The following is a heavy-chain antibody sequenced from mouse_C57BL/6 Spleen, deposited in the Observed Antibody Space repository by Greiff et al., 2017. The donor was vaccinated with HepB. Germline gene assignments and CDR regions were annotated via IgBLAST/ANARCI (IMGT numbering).Heavy chain of an antibody. V-gene: IGHV1-59*01. Sequence: QVQLQQPGAELVRPGTSVKLSCKASGYTFTSYWMHWVKQRPGQGLEWIGVIDPSDSYTNYNQKFKGKATLTVDTSSSTAYMQLSSLTSEDSAVYYCARSTGDAMDYWGQGTSVTVAS. CDR3: ARSTGDAMDY. CDR2: IDPSDSYT. J-gene: IGHJ4*01. CDR1: GYTFTSYW. D-gene: IGHD4-1*01.